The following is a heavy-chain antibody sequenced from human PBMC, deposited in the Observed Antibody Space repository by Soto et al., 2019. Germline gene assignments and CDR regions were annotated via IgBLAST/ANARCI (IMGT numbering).Heavy chain of an antibody. D-gene: IGHD2-15*01. V-gene: IGHV4-30-4*01. CDR2: IYYSESA. Sequence: SEILSLTCTVSGGSVRSSDYYWTWVRQPPGKGLEWIGYIYYSESAYYNPSLKSRLTMSVDTSKNQFSVRLSSVTAADTAVYYCARTSIGDAATRGIDYWGQGTLVTVSS. CDR3: ARTSIGDAATRGIDY. J-gene: IGHJ4*02. CDR1: GGSVRSSDYY.